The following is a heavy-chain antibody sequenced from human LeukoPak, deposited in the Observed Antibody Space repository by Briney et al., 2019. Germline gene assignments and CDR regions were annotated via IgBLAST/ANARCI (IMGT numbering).Heavy chain of an antibody. D-gene: IGHD3-22*01. Sequence: SVKVSCKASGYTFTSYAISWVRQAPGQGLEWMGGIIPIFGTANYAQKFQGRVTITTDESTSTAYMELSSLRSEDTAVYYCARSRTSYDSSGYYGFFFDYWGQGTLVTVSS. J-gene: IGHJ4*02. CDR3: ARSRTSYDSSGYYGFFFDY. CDR2: IIPIFGTA. CDR1: GYTFTSYA. V-gene: IGHV1-69*05.